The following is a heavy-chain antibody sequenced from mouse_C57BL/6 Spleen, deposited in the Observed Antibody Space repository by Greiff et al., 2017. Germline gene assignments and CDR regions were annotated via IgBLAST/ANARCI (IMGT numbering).Heavy chain of an antibody. Sequence: QVQLQQSGPELVKPGASVKISCKASGYAFSSSWMNWVKQRPGKGLEWIGRIYPGDGDTNYNGKFKGKATLTADKSSSTAYMQLSSLTSEDSAVYFGARGSYGYYFDYWGQGTTLTVSS. V-gene: IGHV1-82*01. D-gene: IGHD1-1*01. CDR2: IYPGDGDT. J-gene: IGHJ2*01. CDR1: GYAFSSSW. CDR3: ARGSYGYYFDY.